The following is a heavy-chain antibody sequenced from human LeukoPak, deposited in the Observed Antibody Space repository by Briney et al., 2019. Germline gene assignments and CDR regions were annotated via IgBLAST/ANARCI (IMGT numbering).Heavy chain of an antibody. V-gene: IGHV4-61*02. CDR3: ARGGELLNY. CDR1: GGSVSSGDYY. CDR2: IYTSGST. J-gene: IGHJ4*02. D-gene: IGHD1-7*01. Sequence: PSQTLSLTCTVSGGSVSSGDYYWSWIRQPAGKRLEWIGRIYTSGSTSYSPSLKSRVTISLDTSKNQFSLRLSSVTAADTAVYYCARGGELLNYLGQGTLVTVSS.